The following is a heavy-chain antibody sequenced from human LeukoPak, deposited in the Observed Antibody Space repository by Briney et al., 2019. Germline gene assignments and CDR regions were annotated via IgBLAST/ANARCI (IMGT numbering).Heavy chain of an antibody. CDR3: AKDRGYSGNKAVDY. CDR2: IIPIFGTA. J-gene: IGHJ4*02. CDR1: GGTFSSYA. D-gene: IGHD5-12*01. V-gene: IGHV1-69*06. Sequence: SVKVSCKASGGTFSSYAISWVRQAPGQGLEWMGGIIPIFGTANYAQKFQGRVTITADKSTSTAYMELSSLRSEDTAVYYCAKDRGYSGNKAVDYWGQGTLVTVSS.